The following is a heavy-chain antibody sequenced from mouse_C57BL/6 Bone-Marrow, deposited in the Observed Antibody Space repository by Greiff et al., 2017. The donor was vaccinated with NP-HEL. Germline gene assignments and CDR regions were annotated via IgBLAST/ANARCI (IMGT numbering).Heavy chain of an antibody. Sequence: VQLQQSGAELVRPGASVTLSCKASGYTFTDYEMHWVKPTPVHGLEWIGAIDPETGGTAYNQKFKGKAILTADKSSSTAYMELRSLTSEDSAVYYCTSNYVRYFDVWGTGTTVTVSS. J-gene: IGHJ1*03. CDR1: GYTFTDYE. V-gene: IGHV1-15*01. D-gene: IGHD2-1*01. CDR2: IDPETGGT. CDR3: TSNYVRYFDV.